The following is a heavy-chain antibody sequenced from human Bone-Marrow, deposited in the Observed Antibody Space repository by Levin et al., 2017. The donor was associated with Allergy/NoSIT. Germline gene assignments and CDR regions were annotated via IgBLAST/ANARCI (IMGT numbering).Heavy chain of an antibody. CDR2: ISSSSSTI. D-gene: IGHD2-15*01. V-gene: IGHV3-48*02. J-gene: IGHJ4*02. CDR3: ATKLYYSDY. CDR1: EFTFSSYT. Sequence: PSETLSLTCAVSEFTFSSYTMNWVRQAPGKGLEWVSSISSSSSTIYYADSVKGRFTISRDNAKNSLYLQMNRLRDEDTAVYYCATKLYYSDYWGQGTLVTVSS.